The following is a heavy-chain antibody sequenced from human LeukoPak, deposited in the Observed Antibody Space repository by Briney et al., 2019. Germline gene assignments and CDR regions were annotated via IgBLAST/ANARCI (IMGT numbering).Heavy chain of an antibody. CDR1: GYTFTSYD. CDR3: ARGVTMIVVAQD. V-gene: IGHV1-8*01. J-gene: IGHJ4*02. D-gene: IGHD3-22*01. CDR2: MNPNSGNT. Sequence: ASVKVSCKASGYTFTSYDINWVRQATGQGLEWMGWMNPNSGNTGYAQKFQGRVTMTRNTSISTAYMELSSLRSEDTAVYYCARGVTMIVVAQDWGQGTLVTVSS.